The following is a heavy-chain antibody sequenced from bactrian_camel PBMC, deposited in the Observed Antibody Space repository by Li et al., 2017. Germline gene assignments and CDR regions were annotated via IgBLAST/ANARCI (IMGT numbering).Heavy chain of an antibody. D-gene: IGHD3*01. CDR3: AANPYNGCLGRDVTEYRY. J-gene: IGHJ4*01. V-gene: IGHV3S60*01. CDR1: GKNWNHYC. CDR2: GTWLGGNMR. Sequence: HVQLVESGGGSVQPGGSLTLSCVGSGKNWNHYCVGWFRQAPGKEREAVAGTWLGGNMRVYADSVKGRFTVSHDHGKSTLYLQMNSLKPEDTALYYCAANPYNGCLGRDVTEYRYWGQGTQVTVS.